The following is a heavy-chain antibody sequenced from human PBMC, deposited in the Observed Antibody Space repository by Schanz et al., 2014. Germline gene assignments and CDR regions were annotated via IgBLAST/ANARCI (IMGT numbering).Heavy chain of an antibody. J-gene: IGHJ5*02. V-gene: IGHV3-7*01. CDR2: IKKDGSEK. Sequence: EVQLAESGGGLVQPGGSLRLSCAASGFTFSGFWMTWVRQAPGKGLEWVANIKKDGSEKHYVDSVKGRFTISRDNAKNSLFLQMNSLRPEDTAVYYCARGRVLESWGQGTLVTVSS. CDR3: ARGRVLES. D-gene: IGHD1-1*01. CDR1: GFTFSGFW.